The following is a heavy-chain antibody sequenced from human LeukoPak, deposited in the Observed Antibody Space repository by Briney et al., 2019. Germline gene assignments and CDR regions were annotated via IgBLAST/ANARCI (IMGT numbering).Heavy chain of an antibody. Sequence: ASVKVSCKASGYTFTSYAIHWVRQAPGQRLEWMGWINAGNGNTKYSQKFQGRVTITRDTSASTAYMELSSLTSEDTTVYYCAIVATIRGVYWGQGTLVTVSS. J-gene: IGHJ4*02. D-gene: IGHD5-12*01. V-gene: IGHV1-3*01. CDR2: INAGNGNT. CDR3: AIVATIRGVY. CDR1: GYTFTSYA.